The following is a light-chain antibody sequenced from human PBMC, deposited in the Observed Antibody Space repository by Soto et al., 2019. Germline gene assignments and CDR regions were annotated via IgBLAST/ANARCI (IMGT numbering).Light chain of an antibody. J-gene: IGKJ4*01. V-gene: IGKV1-5*03. CDR2: KAS. Sequence: DIQMTQSPSTLSASVGDRVTITCRASETINNWLAWYQQKPGKPPKLLLSKASNLESGVPTRFSGSGSETEFTLTISGLQPDDFATYYYQQYDSYSLLTFAGETRVDLK. CDR3: QQYDSYSLLT. CDR1: ETINNW.